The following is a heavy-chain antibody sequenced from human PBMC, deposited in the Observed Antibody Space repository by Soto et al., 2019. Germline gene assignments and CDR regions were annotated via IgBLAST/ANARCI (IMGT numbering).Heavy chain of an antibody. Sequence: QVQLQQWGAGLLKPSETLSLTCAVYGGSFSGYYWSWIRQPPGKGLEWIGEINHSGSTNYNPSLKSRVTMSVDTSKNQFSLKLSSVTAADTAVYYCARTIHCSSTSCLYGYYYYYMDVWGKGTTVTVSS. CDR3: ARTIHCSSTSCLYGYYYYYMDV. J-gene: IGHJ6*03. CDR2: INHSGST. CDR1: GGSFSGYY. V-gene: IGHV4-34*01. D-gene: IGHD2-2*01.